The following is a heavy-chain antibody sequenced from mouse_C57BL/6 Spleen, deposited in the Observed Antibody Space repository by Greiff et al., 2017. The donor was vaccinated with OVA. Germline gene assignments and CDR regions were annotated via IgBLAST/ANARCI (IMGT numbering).Heavy chain of an antibody. V-gene: IGHV1-22*01. CDR2: INPNNGGT. D-gene: IGHD2-5*01. J-gene: IGHJ2*01. Sequence: EVKLQESGPELVKPGASVKMSCKASGYTFTDYNMHWVKQSHGKSLEWIGYINPNNGGTSYNQKFKGKATLTVNKSSSTAYMELRSLTSEDSAVYYCARNDYYSNLDYWGQGTTLTVSS. CDR1: GYTFTDYN. CDR3: ARNDYYSNLDY.